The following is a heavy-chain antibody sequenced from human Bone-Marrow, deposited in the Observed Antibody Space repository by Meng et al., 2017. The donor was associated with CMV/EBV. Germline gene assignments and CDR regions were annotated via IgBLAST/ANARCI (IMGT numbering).Heavy chain of an antibody. CDR2: IYHSGST. Sequence: SETLSLTCTVSGYSISSGYYWGWIRQPPGKGLEWIGSIYHSGSTNYNPSLKSRVTISVDTSKNQFSLKLSSVTAAGTAVYYCARVYDYVWGSYRTNGGFDYWGQGTLVTVSS. V-gene: IGHV4-38-2*02. CDR1: GYSISSGYY. CDR3: ARVYDYVWGSYRTNGGFDY. D-gene: IGHD3-16*02. J-gene: IGHJ4*02.